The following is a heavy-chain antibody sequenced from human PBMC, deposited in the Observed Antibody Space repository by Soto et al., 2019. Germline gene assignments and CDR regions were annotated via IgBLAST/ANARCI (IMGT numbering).Heavy chain of an antibody. V-gene: IGHV3-72*01. Sequence: PGGSLRLSCAASGFTFSDHYMDWVRQPPGKVLEWVGRTRSKPNSYTTEYAASVKGRFTISRDDSKISLYLQMNSLKTEDTAVYYCARDRVVVTAIRPSIDYYYGMDVWGQGTTVTVSS. CDR3: ARDRVVVTAIRPSIDYYYGMDV. D-gene: IGHD2-21*02. CDR2: TRSKPNSYTT. J-gene: IGHJ6*02. CDR1: GFTFSDHY.